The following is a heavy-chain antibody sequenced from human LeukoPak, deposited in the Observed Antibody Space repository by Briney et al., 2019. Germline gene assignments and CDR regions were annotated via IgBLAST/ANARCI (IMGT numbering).Heavy chain of an antibody. V-gene: IGHV3-21*01. D-gene: IGHD3-16*02. J-gene: IGHJ4*02. Sequence: PGGSLRLSCSASGFTLSSLAMHWVPQAPGKGLEWVSSSGPRSGTKYYADQVMGRLTISRDSAMNSVSLQINSLRAEDTSVYYCLLQMTYGELSDPDFRGQGTLVTVSS. CDR2: SGPRSGTK. CDR3: LLQMTYGELSDPDF. CDR1: GFTLSSLA.